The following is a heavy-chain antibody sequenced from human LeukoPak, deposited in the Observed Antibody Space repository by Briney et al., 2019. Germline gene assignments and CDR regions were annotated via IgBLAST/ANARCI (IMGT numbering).Heavy chain of an antibody. CDR3: AKDGSDYNNYDY. CDR1: GFTFSSYA. CDR2: ISGSGGST. Sequence: GGSLRLSCAASGFTFSSYAMSWVRQAPGKGLEWVSTISGSGGSTYYTDSVKGRFTISRDNSKNTLYLQMNSLSAEDTAVYYCAKDGSDYNNYDYWGQGTLVTVSS. V-gene: IGHV3-23*01. J-gene: IGHJ4*02. D-gene: IGHD4-11*01.